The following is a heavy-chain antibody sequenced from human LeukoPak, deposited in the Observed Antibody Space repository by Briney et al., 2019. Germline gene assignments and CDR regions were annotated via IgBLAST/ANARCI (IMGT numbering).Heavy chain of an antibody. CDR1: GGSISSDY. CDR3: AIVVGATGSSDY. CDR2: IYYIGST. D-gene: IGHD1-26*01. Sequence: PSETLSLTCTVSGGSISSDYWSWIRQPPGKGVEWIGYIYYIGSTNYNPSLKSRITISVDTSKSHFSLKLSSVTAADTAVYCCAIVVGATGSSDYWGQGTLVTVSS. V-gene: IGHV4-59*01. J-gene: IGHJ4*02.